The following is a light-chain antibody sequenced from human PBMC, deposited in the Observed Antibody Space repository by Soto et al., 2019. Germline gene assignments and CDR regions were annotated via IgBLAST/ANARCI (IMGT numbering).Light chain of an antibody. Sequence: QSALTQPASVSGSPGQWITISCTGTSSDVGGYNYVSWYQQHPGKAPKLMIYDVSNRPSGVSNRFSGSKSDNTASLATSGLQAEDEADYYCSSYTSTSAVVFGGGTKLTVL. J-gene: IGLJ2*01. CDR2: DVS. V-gene: IGLV2-14*01. CDR1: SSDVGGYNY. CDR3: SSYTSTSAVV.